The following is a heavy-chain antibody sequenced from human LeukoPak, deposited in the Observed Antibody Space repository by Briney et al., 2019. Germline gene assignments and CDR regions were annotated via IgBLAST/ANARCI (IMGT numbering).Heavy chain of an antibody. CDR2: IYSGGST. D-gene: IGHD4-17*01. J-gene: IGHJ4*02. V-gene: IGHV3-66*01. Sequence: PGGSLRLSSAASPFTVSSNYMSSVPQAPGQGPKWVSVIYSGGSTYYAHSVKGRFPISRDNSKNTLYLQMNSLRAEDTAVYYCAGDYGERDYYFDYWGQGTLVTVSS. CDR3: AGDYGERDYYFDY. CDR1: PFTVSSNY.